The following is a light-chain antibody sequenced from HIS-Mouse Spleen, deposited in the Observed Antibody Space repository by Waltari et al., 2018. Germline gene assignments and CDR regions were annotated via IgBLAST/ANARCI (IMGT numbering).Light chain of an antibody. J-gene: IGLJ2*01. CDR1: SSDVGGYNY. V-gene: IGLV2-11*01. CDR2: DVS. Sequence: QSALTQPRSVSRSPGQSVTISCTGTSSDVGGYNYVSWYQQHPGKAPNLMIYDVSKRPSGVPDRFSGSKSGNTASLTISGLQAEDEADYYCCSYAGSYTVVFGGGTKLTVL. CDR3: CSYAGSYTVV.